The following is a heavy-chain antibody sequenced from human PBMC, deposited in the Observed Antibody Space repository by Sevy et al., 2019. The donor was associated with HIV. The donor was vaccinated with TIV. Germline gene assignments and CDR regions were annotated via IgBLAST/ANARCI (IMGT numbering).Heavy chain of an antibody. CDR3: VRGRDYGYFDY. Sequence: GGSLRLSCAASGFNFSIYGMHWVRQAPGKGLEWVALIYYDESSQYYADSVKGRFTISRDNSKNTLYLQMNSLRVEDTALYYCVRGRDYGYFDYWGQGTLVTVSS. J-gene: IGHJ4*02. V-gene: IGHV3-33*01. CDR1: GFNFSIYG. D-gene: IGHD4-17*01. CDR2: IYYDESSQ.